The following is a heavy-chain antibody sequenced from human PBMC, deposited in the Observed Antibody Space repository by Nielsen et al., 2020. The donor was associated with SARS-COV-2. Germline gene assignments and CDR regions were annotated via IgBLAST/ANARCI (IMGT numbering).Heavy chain of an antibody. CDR3: ARGKRGVAFDV. D-gene: IGHD3-10*01. CDR1: GGSISGYY. CDR2: IYFSGST. J-gene: IGHJ3*01. V-gene: IGHV4-59*01. Sequence: SETLSLTCTVSGGSISGYYWNWIRQPPGKGLEWIGYIYFSGSTTYNPSLKSRVTISVDTSKSHFSLKLNSVTAADTADYYCARGKRGVAFDVWGQGSKVTVSS.